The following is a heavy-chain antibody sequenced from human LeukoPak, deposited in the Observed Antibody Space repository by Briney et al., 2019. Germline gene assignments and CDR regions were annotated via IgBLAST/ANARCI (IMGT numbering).Heavy chain of an antibody. CDR1: GYTFTSYD. Sequence: ASVKVSCKASGYTFTSYDINWVRQATGQGLEWMGWMNPNSGNTGYAQKFQGRVTMIRNTSISTAYMELSSLRSEDTAVYYCARGDYSNPGGDWFDPWGQGTLVTVSS. J-gene: IGHJ5*02. CDR3: ARGDYSNPGGDWFDP. CDR2: MNPNSGNT. V-gene: IGHV1-8*01. D-gene: IGHD4-11*01.